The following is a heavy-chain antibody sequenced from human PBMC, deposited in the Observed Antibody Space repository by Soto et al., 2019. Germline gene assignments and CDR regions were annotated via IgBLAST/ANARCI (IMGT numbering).Heavy chain of an antibody. CDR2: IYYSGST. V-gene: IGHV4-59*08. CDR3: ARHILSFYYDSSGYSNWFDP. J-gene: IGHJ5*02. CDR1: GGLISSYY. D-gene: IGHD3-22*01. Sequence: PETHALRCTVSGGLISSYYWSWVRQPPGKGLEWIGYIYYSGSTNYNPSLKSRVTISVDTSKNQFSLKLSSVTAADTAVYYCARHILSFYYDSSGYSNWFDPWGQGTLVTV.